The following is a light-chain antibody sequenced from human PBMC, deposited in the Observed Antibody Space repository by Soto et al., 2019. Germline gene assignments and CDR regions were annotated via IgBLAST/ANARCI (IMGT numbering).Light chain of an antibody. CDR2: GAS. CDR1: QSVTTN. Sequence: EIVMTQSPATLSVSPGERATLSCRASQSVTTNLAWYQRRPGQAPRLLIYGASARATGIPARFSGSGSGTEFTLTISSLQPEDFATYFCQHGYSTPLTFGGGTKVDIK. V-gene: IGKV3-15*01. J-gene: IGKJ4*01. CDR3: QHGYSTPLT.